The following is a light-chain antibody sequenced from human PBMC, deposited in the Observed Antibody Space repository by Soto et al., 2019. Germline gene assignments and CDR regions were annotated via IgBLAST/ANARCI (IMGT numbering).Light chain of an antibody. Sequence: DIQMTQSPSTLSASVGDRVTITCRASQSISSWLAWYQQKPGKAPKVLIYDASSLESGVPSRFSGSGSGTEFTLTISSLQPDDFATYYCQQYNSYSTLTFGGGTKVDIK. CDR1: QSISSW. V-gene: IGKV1-5*01. CDR3: QQYNSYSTLT. J-gene: IGKJ4*01. CDR2: DAS.